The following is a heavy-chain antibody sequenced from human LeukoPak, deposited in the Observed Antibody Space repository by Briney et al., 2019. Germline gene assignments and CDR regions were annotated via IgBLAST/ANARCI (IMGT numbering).Heavy chain of an antibody. V-gene: IGHV1-2*02. CDR3: AKDHCTNNGGYDNYYYGLDV. CDR1: GYTFTDDY. CDR2: INPNSGGT. D-gene: IGHD2-8*01. J-gene: IGHJ6*02. Sequence: ASVKVSCKASGYTFTDDYVQCVRQAPGQGREWMGWINPNSGGTNSAQKFQGRVTITRDTSISTAYMELSRLMSYDTAVYYCAKDHCTNNGGYDNYYYGLDVWGQGTTVTVSS.